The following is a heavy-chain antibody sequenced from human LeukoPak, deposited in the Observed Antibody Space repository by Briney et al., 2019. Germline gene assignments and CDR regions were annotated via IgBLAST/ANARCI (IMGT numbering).Heavy chain of an antibody. Sequence: SETLSLTCAVYGGSFSGYYWSWNRQPPGKGLEWIGEINHSGSTNYNPSLKSRVTISVDTSKNQFSLKLSSVTAADTAVYYCASMNSSGWYSAFDIWGQGTMVTVSS. CDR2: INHSGST. CDR3: ASMNSSGWYSAFDI. J-gene: IGHJ3*02. V-gene: IGHV4-34*01. CDR1: GGSFSGYY. D-gene: IGHD6-19*01.